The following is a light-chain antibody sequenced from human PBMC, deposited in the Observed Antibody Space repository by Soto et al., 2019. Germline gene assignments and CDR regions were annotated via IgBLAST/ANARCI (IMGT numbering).Light chain of an antibody. J-gene: IGKJ2*01. V-gene: IGKV3-20*01. CDR3: QQYGSSPT. CDR2: AAS. Sequence: EIVLTQSPGTQFLSPGERATLSCRASQSVSSYYLAWYQQKPGQAPRLLIYAASSRATGIPDRFSGSGSGTDFTLTISRLEPEDFAVYYFQQYGSSPTFGQGTKLEIK. CDR1: QSVSSYY.